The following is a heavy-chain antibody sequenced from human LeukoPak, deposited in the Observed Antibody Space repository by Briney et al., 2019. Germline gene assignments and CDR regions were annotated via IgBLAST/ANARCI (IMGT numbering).Heavy chain of an antibody. Sequence: GGSLRLSCAASGFTFSSYGMHWVRQAPGKGLEWVTVISYDGSNKYYADSVKGRFTISRDNSKNTLYLQMNSLRAEDTAVYYCAKDWYYYDSSGYYYPDYWGQGTLVTVSS. CDR2: ISYDGSNK. J-gene: IGHJ4*02. CDR1: GFTFSSYG. D-gene: IGHD3-22*01. CDR3: AKDWYYYDSSGYYYPDY. V-gene: IGHV3-30*18.